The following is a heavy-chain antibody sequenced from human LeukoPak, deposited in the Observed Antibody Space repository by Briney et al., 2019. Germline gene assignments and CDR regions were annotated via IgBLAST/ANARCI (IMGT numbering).Heavy chain of an antibody. CDR2: IYSGGST. V-gene: IGHV3-53*01. CDR1: GFTVSSNY. CDR3: GKGSSWYYFDY. D-gene: IGHD6-13*01. Sequence: GGSLRLSCAASGFTVSSNYMSWVRQAPGKGLEWVSVIYSGGSTYYADSVKGRFTISRDNSENTLYLQMNSLRAEDTAVYYCGKGSSWYYFDYWGQGTLVTVSS. J-gene: IGHJ4*02.